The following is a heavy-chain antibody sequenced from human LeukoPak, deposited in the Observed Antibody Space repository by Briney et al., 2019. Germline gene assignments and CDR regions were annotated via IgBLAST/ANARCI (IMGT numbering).Heavy chain of an antibody. CDR3: ARVYSSSSVDAFHI. J-gene: IGHJ3*02. D-gene: IGHD6-6*01. Sequence: PSETLSLTCTVSGGSISGYYWGWIRQSPGKGLEWIGYIYYSGSTNYNPSLKSRVTISEDTSKNQFSLKLSSVTAADTAVYYCARVYSSSSVDAFHIWGQGTMVTVSS. CDR1: GGSISGYY. CDR2: IYYSGST. V-gene: IGHV4-59*01.